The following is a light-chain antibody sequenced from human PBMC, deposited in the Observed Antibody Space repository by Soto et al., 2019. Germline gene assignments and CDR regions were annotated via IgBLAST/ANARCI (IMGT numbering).Light chain of an antibody. CDR1: QNIGSR. J-gene: IGKJ4*01. CDR3: QQCNTPFT. V-gene: IGKV1-5*01. Sequence: DIQMTQSPSTLSASVGDRVAITCRASQNIGSRLAWYQQKPDEAPKLLIYDASSLESGVPLRFGGSGFGTDFTLIISSLQPDDFATYYCQQCNTPFTFGGGTKVDIK. CDR2: DAS.